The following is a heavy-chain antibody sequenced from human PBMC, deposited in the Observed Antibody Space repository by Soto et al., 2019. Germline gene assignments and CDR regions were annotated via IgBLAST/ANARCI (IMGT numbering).Heavy chain of an antibody. J-gene: IGHJ4*02. Sequence: SETLSLTGAVSGYSISSSNWWGWIRQPPGKGLEWIGYIYYSGTTYYNPSLKSRVTMSVDTSKNQFSLKLTSVTAVDTAVYYCARREIQGPIDYWGQGTLVTV. V-gene: IGHV4-28*01. CDR3: ARREIQGPIDY. CDR2: IYYSGTT. CDR1: GYSISSSNW. D-gene: IGHD1-26*01.